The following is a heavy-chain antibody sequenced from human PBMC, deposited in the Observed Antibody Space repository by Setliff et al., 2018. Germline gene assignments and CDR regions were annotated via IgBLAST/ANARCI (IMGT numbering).Heavy chain of an antibody. CDR1: GYTFTGPY. V-gene: IGHV1-2*02. J-gene: IGHJ5*02. D-gene: IGHD6-13*01. CDR3: ALEEYTSRWTKRFDP. CDR2: INPDTGYS. Sequence: ASVKVSCKASGYTFTGPYMHWVRQAPGQGLEWMGWINPDTGYSKYAQKFQGRVTLTRDTSLTTAYMELSSLRSDDTAVYYCALEEYTSRWTKRFDPWGQGTLVTVSS.